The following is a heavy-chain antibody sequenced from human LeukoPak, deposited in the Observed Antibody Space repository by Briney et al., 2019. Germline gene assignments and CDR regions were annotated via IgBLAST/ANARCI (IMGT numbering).Heavy chain of an antibody. CDR1: GGSITSYY. J-gene: IGHJ4*02. Sequence: SETLSLTCTVSGGSITSYYWSWIRKPAGKGLKWMGRIYTSGSTHYNPSLRSRGTTSVCTSKNQSSLKLSSGTAADTAVYYCARSGLRYSGRDYWGQGTLVTVSS. V-gene: IGHV4-4*07. D-gene: IGHD3-9*01. CDR2: IYTSGST. CDR3: ARSGLRYSGRDY.